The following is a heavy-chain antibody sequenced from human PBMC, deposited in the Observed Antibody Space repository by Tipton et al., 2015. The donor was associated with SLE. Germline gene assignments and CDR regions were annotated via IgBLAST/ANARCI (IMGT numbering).Heavy chain of an antibody. V-gene: IGHV4-34*01. CDR3: AGEDY. J-gene: IGHJ4*02. D-gene: IGHD3-10*01. CDR1: GGSFSGYY. CDR2: INHSGST. Sequence: TLSLTCAVYGGSFSGYYWSWIRQPPGKGLEWIGEINHSGSTNYNLSLKSRVTISVDTSKNQFSLKLSSVTAADTAVYYCAGEDYWGQGTLVTVSS.